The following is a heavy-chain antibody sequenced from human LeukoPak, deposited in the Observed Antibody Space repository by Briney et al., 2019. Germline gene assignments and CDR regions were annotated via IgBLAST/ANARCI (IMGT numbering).Heavy chain of an antibody. Sequence: PSETLSLTCAVYGGSFSVYYWSWIRQPPGKGLEWIGEINHSGSTNYNPSLKSRVTISVDTSKNQFSLKLSSVTAADTAVYYCASSDDSSYYFDYWGQGTLVTVSS. CDR1: GGSFSVYY. J-gene: IGHJ4*02. CDR2: INHSGST. CDR3: ASSDDSSYYFDY. D-gene: IGHD3-22*01. V-gene: IGHV4-34*01.